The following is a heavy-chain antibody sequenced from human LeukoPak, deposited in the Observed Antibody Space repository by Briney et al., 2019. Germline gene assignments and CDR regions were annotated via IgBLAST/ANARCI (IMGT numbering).Heavy chain of an antibody. CDR2: IYSSGNT. J-gene: IGHJ4*02. V-gene: IGHV4-59*01. CDR1: GGSISSYY. D-gene: IGHD4-17*01. Sequence: SETLSLTCSVSGGSISSYYWSWIRQPPGKGLEWIGYIYSSGNTNYNPSLKSRVTISVDTSKNQFSLQLSSVTAADTAVYYCARDQTRVTKETTVTPGYWGQGTLVTVSS. CDR3: ARDQTRVTKETTVTPGY.